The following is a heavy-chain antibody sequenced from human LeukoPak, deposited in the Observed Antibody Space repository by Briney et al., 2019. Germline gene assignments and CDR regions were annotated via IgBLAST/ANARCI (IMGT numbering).Heavy chain of an antibody. J-gene: IGHJ1*01. CDR1: GFTFSSYA. CDR3: AKDALATPTRYFQH. Sequence: GGSLRLPCTASGFTFSSYAMNWVRQAPGKGLEWVSGVSGSGGSTYYADSVKGRFTISRDSSKSTLYLQMNSLRAEDTAIYYCAKDALATPTRYFQHWGQGTLVTVSS. CDR2: VSGSGGST. V-gene: IGHV3-23*01. D-gene: IGHD5-12*01.